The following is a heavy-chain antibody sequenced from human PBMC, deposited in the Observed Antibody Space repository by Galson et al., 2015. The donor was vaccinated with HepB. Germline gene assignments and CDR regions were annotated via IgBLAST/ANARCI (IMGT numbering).Heavy chain of an antibody. CDR2: ISASGGST. V-gene: IGHV3-23*01. D-gene: IGHD4-11*01. CDR3: AKRLVPNYYYYGMDV. Sequence: SLRLSCAASGFTFSSYAMTWVRQAPGKGLEWVSSISASGGSTYYADSVKGRFTMSRDNSKNTLYLQMNSLRAEDTAVYYCAKRLVPNYYYYGMDVWGQGTTVTVSS. CDR1: GFTFSSYA. J-gene: IGHJ6*02.